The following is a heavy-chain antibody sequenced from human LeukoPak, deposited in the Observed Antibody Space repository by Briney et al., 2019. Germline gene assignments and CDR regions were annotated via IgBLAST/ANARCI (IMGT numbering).Heavy chain of an antibody. CDR1: GGAFSSYS. CDR2: IIPVLGIL. CDR3: AVSRGYSSSYFDY. Sequence: SVKVSCKASGGAFSSYSTSWVREAPGQGLEWMGRIIPVLGILNYAQKFQGRVTITADKSTSTAYMELSSLRSEDTAVYYCAVSRGYSSSYFDYWGQGTLVTVSS. J-gene: IGHJ4*02. D-gene: IGHD6-6*01. V-gene: IGHV1-69*02.